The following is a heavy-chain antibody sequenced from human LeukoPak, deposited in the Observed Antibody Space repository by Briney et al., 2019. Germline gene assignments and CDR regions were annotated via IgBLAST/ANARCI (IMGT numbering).Heavy chain of an antibody. V-gene: IGHV1-2*02. CDR2: INPNSGGT. D-gene: IGHD3-10*01. J-gene: IGHJ4*02. CDR3: ARELPYYYGSGSSDGNY. CDR1: GYTFTGYY. Sequence: ASVKVSCKASGYTFTGYYMHWVRQAPGQGLEWMGWINPNSGGTNYAQKLQGRVTMTRDTSISTAYMELSRLRSDDTAVYYCARELPYYYGSGSSDGNYWGQGTLVTVSS.